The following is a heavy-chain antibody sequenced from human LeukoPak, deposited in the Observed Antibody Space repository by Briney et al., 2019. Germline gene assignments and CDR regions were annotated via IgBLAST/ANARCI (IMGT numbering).Heavy chain of an antibody. CDR1: GFSFSTYC. Sequence: WGSLRLSCAASGFSFSTYCMHCVRQAPGKGPMWVSRICPDGTVTNYADSVKARFSISRDNARNTVYLQMNSLRAEDTAVYYCVRDFRSADYWGQGTLVTVSP. CDR3: VRDFRSADY. J-gene: IGHJ4*02. V-gene: IGHV3-74*01. CDR2: ICPDGTVT.